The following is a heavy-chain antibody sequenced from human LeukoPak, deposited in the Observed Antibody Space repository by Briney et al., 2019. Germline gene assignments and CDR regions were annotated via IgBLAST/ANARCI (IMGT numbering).Heavy chain of an antibody. CDR3: ARFIAVAGTGI. CDR2: INHSGST. J-gene: IGHJ3*02. V-gene: IGHV4-34*01. Sequence: PSETLSLICAVYGGSFSGYYWSWIRQPPGKGLEWIGEINHSGSTNYNPSLKSRVTISVDTSKNQFSLKLSSVTAADTAVYYCARFIAVAGTGIWGQGTMVTVSS. D-gene: IGHD6-19*01. CDR1: GGSFSGYY.